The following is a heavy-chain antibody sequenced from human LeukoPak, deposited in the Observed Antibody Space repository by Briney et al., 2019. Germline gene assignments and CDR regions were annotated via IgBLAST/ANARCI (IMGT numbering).Heavy chain of an antibody. CDR1: GGSFSGYY. J-gene: IGHJ4*02. D-gene: IGHD2-8*01. CDR3: ARESYCSNGVCSPGNFDF. CDR2: INHRGST. V-gene: IGHV4-34*01. Sequence: PSETLSLTCGVNGGSFSGYYWSWIRQSPGKGLEWIGEINHRGSTSYNPSLQSRVIISVDTSKNHFSLKLTFLTAADTAVYYCARESYCSNGVCSPGNFDFWGQGTLVTVSS.